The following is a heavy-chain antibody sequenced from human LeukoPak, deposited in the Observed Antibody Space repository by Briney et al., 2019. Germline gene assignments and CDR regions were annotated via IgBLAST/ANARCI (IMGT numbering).Heavy chain of an antibody. CDR1: GFTFGSHT. J-gene: IGHJ4*02. Sequence: PGGSLRPSCAASGFTFGSHTMLWVRQPPGKGLEWVSSISSSSTYIYYAGSVKGRFTISRDNAKNTLYLQMNSLGAEDTAVYYCARRKDDSSGPDDYWGQGTLVTVSS. CDR2: ISSSSTYI. CDR3: ARRKDDSSGPDDY. D-gene: IGHD3-22*01. V-gene: IGHV3-21*01.